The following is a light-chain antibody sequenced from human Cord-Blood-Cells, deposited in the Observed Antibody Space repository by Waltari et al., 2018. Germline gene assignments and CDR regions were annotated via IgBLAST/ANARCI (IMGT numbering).Light chain of an antibody. V-gene: IGLV2-14*01. CDR3: SSYTSSSTWV. J-gene: IGLJ3*02. CDR2: DVS. Sequence: QSALTHPASVSGSPGQSITISCTGTSSDVGGYNYVSWYQQHPGKAPKLMIYDVSKRPSGVSKRFAGSKSGNRASLTISGLQAEDEADYYCSSYTSSSTWVFGGGTKLTVL. CDR1: SSDVGGYNY.